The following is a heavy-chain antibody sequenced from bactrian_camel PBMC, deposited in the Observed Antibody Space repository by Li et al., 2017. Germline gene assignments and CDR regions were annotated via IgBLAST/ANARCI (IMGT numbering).Heavy chain of an antibody. Sequence: HVQLVESGGGLVQPGGSLRLSCAASGYADKRFCIGWVRQAPGKEREGVAYIYSEDGTTFYADSVKGRFTITQENAKDTLFVYLQMNSLNIEDTAVYYCATGPMDWVWIAYNHWGQGTQVTVS. V-gene: IGHV3S1*01. J-gene: IGHJ4*01. CDR2: IYSEDGTT. CDR3: ATGPMDWVWIAYNH. D-gene: IGHD1*01. CDR1: GYADKRFC.